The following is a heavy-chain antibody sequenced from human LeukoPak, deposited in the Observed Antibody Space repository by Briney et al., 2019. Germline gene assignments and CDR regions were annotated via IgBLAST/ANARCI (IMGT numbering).Heavy chain of an antibody. J-gene: IGHJ4*02. CDR3: ARGLAGAAFDY. V-gene: IGHV3-21*01. CDR1: GFIFSTYT. CDR2: ISSSSSYI. D-gene: IGHD1-26*01. Sequence: GGSLRLSCAASGFIFSTYTMNWVRQAPGKGLEWVSSISSSSSYIYYGDSLKGRFTISRDNAKSSLYLQMNSLRVEDTAVYYCARGLAGAAFDYWGQGILVTVSS.